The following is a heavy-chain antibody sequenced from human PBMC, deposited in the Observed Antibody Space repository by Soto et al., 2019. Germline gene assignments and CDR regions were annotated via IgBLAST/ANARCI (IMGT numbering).Heavy chain of an antibody. D-gene: IGHD3-16*01. CDR1: GVPFSSYA. J-gene: IGHJ4*02. CDR2: ISGSGGST. Sequence: PGGSLRLSCAASGVPFSSYAMSWVRQAPGKGLEWVSAISGSGGSTYYADSVKGRFTISRDNSKNTLYLQMNSLRAEDTAVYYCAKTPDLMITFGGARFTPATGFDYWGQGTLVTVSS. V-gene: IGHV3-23*01. CDR3: AKTPDLMITFGGARFTPATGFDY.